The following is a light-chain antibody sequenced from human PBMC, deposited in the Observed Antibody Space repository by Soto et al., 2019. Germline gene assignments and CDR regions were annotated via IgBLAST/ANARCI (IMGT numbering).Light chain of an antibody. Sequence: DIQMTQSPSSLSASVGDRVTITCPARQSTNSYLNWYQQKPGKAPKLLIYAASSLQSGVPSRFSGSGSGTDFTLTISRLQPEDFAADDCQQSYSTPRTFGQGTEVEVK. CDR1: QSTNSY. V-gene: IGKV1-39*01. J-gene: IGKJ1*01. CDR2: AAS. CDR3: QQSYSTPRT.